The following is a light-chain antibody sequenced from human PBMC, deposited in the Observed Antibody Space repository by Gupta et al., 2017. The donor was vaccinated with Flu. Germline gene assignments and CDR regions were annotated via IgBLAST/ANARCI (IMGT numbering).Light chain of an antibody. CDR1: NSDVGTSDF. CDR3: CSYAGTTQV. V-gene: IGLV2-11*03. J-gene: IGLJ1*01. CDR2: GVP. Sequence: RSVSSSSAGTNSDVGTSDFGSWHQQHPTQTLNLLIYGVPNGPSGVPDRFSVSKSANTASLTISGLQPDAEAYYYCCSYAGTTQVFGTGTTVIV.